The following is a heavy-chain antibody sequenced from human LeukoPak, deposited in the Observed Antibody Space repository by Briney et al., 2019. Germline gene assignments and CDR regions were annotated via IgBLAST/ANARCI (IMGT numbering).Heavy chain of an antibody. CDR3: AIGGDSTTSCYRCFDY. D-gene: IGHD2-2*02. CDR1: GDRFTNYW. V-gene: IGHV5-51*01. Sequence: GESLKVSCKGSGDRFTNYWNGWVRQMPGKGLEWMGLIYPDDSDTRYSPSFQGQVTISADKSISTAYLQWSSLKASDTAMYYCAIGGDSTTSCYRCFDYWGQGTLVTVSS. J-gene: IGHJ4*02. CDR2: IYPDDSDT.